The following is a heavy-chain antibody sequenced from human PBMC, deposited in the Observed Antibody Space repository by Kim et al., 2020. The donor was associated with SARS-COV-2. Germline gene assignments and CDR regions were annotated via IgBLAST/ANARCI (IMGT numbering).Heavy chain of an antibody. CDR2: ISSSSSTI. CDR1: GFTFSSYS. Sequence: GGSLRLSCAASGFTFSSYSMNWVRQAPGKGLEWVSYISSSSSTIYYADSVKGRFTISRDNAKNSLYLQMNSLRAEDTAVYYCARDGWAADPPPQVWGQGTTVTVSS. CDR3: ARDGWAADPPPQV. V-gene: IGHV3-48*01. J-gene: IGHJ6*02. D-gene: IGHD6-13*01.